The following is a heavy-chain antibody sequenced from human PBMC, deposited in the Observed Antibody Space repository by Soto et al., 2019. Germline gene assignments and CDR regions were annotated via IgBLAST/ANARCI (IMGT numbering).Heavy chain of an antibody. Sequence: QITLKESGLTLVRPAQTLTLTCGFSGFSLSSYGMGVAWIRQPPGQALGWLALIYWDDDKRYSPSLKDSLATSKDTSSNQVVLTITNMDPGDTATYFCAHAGDYDLLTFDHWGPGTLVTVSS. CDR2: IYWDDDK. CDR1: GFSLSSYGMG. D-gene: IGHD4-17*01. V-gene: IGHV2-5*02. J-gene: IGHJ4*02. CDR3: AHAGDYDLLTFDH.